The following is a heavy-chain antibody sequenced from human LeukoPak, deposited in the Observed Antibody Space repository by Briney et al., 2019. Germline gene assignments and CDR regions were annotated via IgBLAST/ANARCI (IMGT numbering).Heavy chain of an antibody. CDR1: GGSMNSYY. CDR2: INYGGSA. Sequence: PSETLSLTCTVSGGSMNSYYWSWIRQPPGKRPEWIGDINYGGSAKYNPSLNSRVTISIDTSKNQFSLNLISVSAEDTAIYYCVRVGDSTTGSVLDRWGPGTLVTVSS. CDR3: VRVGDSTTGSVLDR. V-gene: IGHV4-59*01. J-gene: IGHJ4*02. D-gene: IGHD2-8*02.